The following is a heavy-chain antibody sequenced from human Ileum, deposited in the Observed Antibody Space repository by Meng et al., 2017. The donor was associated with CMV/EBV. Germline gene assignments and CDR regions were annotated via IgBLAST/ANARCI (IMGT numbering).Heavy chain of an antibody. Sequence: GAPSGFTFSSYSMNWVRQSRGKGLEWVAYSSSSSSYIHYADAVKGRFTSSRDNAKNSLYMQMNSLRAEDTAVYYWARAYRAAAVHDYWGQGTLVTVSS. J-gene: IGHJ4*02. CDR2: SSSSSSYI. CDR1: GFTFSSYS. CDR3: ARAYRAAAVHDY. V-gene: IGHV3-21*01. D-gene: IGHD6-13*01.